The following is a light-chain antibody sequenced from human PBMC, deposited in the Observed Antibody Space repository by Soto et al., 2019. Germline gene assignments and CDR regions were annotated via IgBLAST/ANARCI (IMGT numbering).Light chain of an antibody. V-gene: IGKV3-15*01. Sequence: EIVMTQSPDTVYVSPGERATLSCRASQSVRSKLAWYQHKPGQAPRLLIYDGSTRALGIPARFSGSESGTEFTLTISSRQSEGFEVYFCQQYDNWPITGGQGTRRDSK. CDR1: QSVRSK. J-gene: IGKJ5*01. CDR3: QQYDNWPIT. CDR2: DGS.